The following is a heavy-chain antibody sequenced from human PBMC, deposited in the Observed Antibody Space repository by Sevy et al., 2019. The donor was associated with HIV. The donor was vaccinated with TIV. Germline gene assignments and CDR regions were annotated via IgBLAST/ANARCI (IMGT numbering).Heavy chain of an antibody. CDR1: GFSYSSYG. V-gene: IGHV3-30*02. CDR3: VKEGGGEGGDH. CDR2: IQYDGSNK. Sequence: GESLKISCAASGFSYSSYGMHWVRQAPGKGLEWVAYIQYDGSNKDYADSVKGRFTISRDNSKNTLDLQMNSLRVEDTAVYYCVKEGGGEGGDHWGQGTLDTVSS. J-gene: IGHJ4*02. D-gene: IGHD2-21*01.